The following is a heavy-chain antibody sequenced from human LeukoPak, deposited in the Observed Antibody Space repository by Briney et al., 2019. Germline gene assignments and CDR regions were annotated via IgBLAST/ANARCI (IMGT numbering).Heavy chain of an antibody. CDR3: ARVNINNWHSCDY. V-gene: IGHV4-4*02. Sequence: SETLSLTCAVSGGSISSNNWWGWVRQPPGKGLEWIGEIYHSGSPNYNPSLKSRVTISVDKSRNHFSPNLSSVTAADTAVYYCARVNINNWHSCDYWGQGTLVTVSS. J-gene: IGHJ4*02. CDR2: IYHSGSP. D-gene: IGHD1-1*01. CDR1: GGSISSNNW.